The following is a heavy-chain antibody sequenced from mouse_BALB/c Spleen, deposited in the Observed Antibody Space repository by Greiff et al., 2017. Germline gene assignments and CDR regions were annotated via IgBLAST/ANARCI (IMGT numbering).Heavy chain of an antibody. Sequence: VQLQQSGPELVKPGASVKISCKASGYAFSSSWMNWVKQRPGQGLEWIGRIYPGDGDTNYNGKFKGKATLTADKSSSTAYMQLSSLTSVDSAVYFCARGGYGDRGPYGNYEGYFDYGGQGTTLTVSS. V-gene: IGHV1-82*01. J-gene: IGHJ2*01. D-gene: IGHD2-1*01. CDR2: IYPGDGDT. CDR1: GYAFSSSW. CDR3: ARGGYGDRGPYGNYEGYFDY.